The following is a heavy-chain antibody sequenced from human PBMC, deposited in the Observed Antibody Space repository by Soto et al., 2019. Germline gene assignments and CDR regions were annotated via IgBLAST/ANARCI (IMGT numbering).Heavy chain of an antibody. CDR1: GFTFSSYG. CDR3: AKDGGSYLNYVDY. CDR2: ISYDGSNK. D-gene: IGHD1-26*01. J-gene: IGHJ4*02. V-gene: IGHV3-30*18. Sequence: ESGGGVVPPGRSLRLSCAASGFTFSSYGMHWVRQAPGKGLEWVAVISYDGSNKYYADSVKGRFTISRDNSKNTLYLQMNSLRAEDTAVYYCAKDGGSYLNYVDYWGQGTLVTVSS.